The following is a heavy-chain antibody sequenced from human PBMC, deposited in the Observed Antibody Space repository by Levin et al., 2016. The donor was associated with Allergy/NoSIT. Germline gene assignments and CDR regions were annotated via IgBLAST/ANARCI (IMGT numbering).Heavy chain of an antibody. CDR3: ARRGIGDYSGSGIDP. D-gene: IGHD3-10*01. Sequence: GESLKISCQGFGYNFATSWIGWVRLMSGKGLELMGIIKPQNSDTRYSPPFQGQVTLSVDKSTSTCYLQWTSLQASDTAIYYCARRGIGDYSGSGIDPWGQGTLVTVSA. CDR1: GYNFATSW. V-gene: IGHV5-51*01. CDR2: IKPQNSDT. J-gene: IGHJ5*02.